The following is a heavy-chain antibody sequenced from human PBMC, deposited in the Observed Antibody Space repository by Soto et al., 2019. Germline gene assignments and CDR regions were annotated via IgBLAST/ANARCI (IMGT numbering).Heavy chain of an antibody. V-gene: IGHV3-23*01. D-gene: IGHD2-2*01. CDR1: GFTFSNYA. Sequence: GGSLRLSCAASGFTFSNYAMGWVRQAPGKGLERFSAISGGGGDTYYAVSVKGLFTISRDISNSALFLQMNSLGAEVTAVYYCAKGSSSSRPYYFDYWAQGTLVTVSS. J-gene: IGHJ4*02. CDR2: ISGGGGDT. CDR3: AKGSSSSRPYYFDY.